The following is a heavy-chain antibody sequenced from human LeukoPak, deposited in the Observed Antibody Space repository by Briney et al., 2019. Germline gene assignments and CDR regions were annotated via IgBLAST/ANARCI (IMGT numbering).Heavy chain of an antibody. Sequence: SETLSLTCTVSGGSISSYYWSWLRQPPGKGLEWIGYIYYSGSTNYNPSLMSRVTISVDTSKNQFSLKLSSVTAADTAVYYCARVQYSSGWHPFDYWGQGTLVTVSS. CDR2: IYYSGST. D-gene: IGHD6-19*01. J-gene: IGHJ4*02. CDR3: ARVQYSSGWHPFDY. CDR1: GGSISSYY. V-gene: IGHV4-59*01.